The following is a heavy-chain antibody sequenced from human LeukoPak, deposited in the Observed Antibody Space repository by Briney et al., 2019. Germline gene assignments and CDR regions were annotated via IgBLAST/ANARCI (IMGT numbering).Heavy chain of an antibody. J-gene: IGHJ4*02. CDR3: ARLVSIVGATGQLNFDY. D-gene: IGHD1-26*01. CDR2: IYYSGST. Sequence: SETLSLTCTVSGGSISSSSYYWGWIRQPPGKGLEWIGSIYYSGSTYYNPSLKSRVTISVDTSKNKFSLKLSSVTAADTAVYYCARLVSIVGATGQLNFDYWGQGTLVTVSS. CDR1: GGSISSSSYY. V-gene: IGHV4-39*01.